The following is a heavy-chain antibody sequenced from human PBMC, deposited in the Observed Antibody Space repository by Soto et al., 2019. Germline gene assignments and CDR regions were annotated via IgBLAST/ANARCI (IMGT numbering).Heavy chain of an antibody. CDR2: IFYSGTT. CDR3: ARSVHNNGWNFDY. V-gene: IGHV4-59*01. CDR1: GGSISNYY. Sequence: SETLSLTCTVSGGSISNYYWSWIRQPPGKGLEWIGYIFYSGTTSYNPSLKSRITISVDTSKNQFSLKLSSVTAADTAVYYCARSVHNNGWNFDYWGQGTLVTVSS. D-gene: IGHD1-20*01. J-gene: IGHJ4*02.